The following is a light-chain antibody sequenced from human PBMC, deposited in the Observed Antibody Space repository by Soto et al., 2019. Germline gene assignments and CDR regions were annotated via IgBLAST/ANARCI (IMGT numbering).Light chain of an antibody. CDR2: NVS. Sequence: QSVLTQPASVSGSPGQSITISCTGTSSDVGGYNYVSWYQQHPGKAPKLMIYNVSNRPSGVSNRFSGSKSGNTASLTISGLQAEDEGHYYCSSFTSTNTVLFGGGNKVTVL. J-gene: IGLJ2*01. CDR3: SSFTSTNTVL. V-gene: IGLV2-14*01. CDR1: SSDVGGYNY.